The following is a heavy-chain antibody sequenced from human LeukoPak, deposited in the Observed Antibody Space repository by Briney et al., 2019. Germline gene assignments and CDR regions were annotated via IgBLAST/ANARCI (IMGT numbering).Heavy chain of an antibody. CDR2: IYHSGST. J-gene: IGHJ3*02. V-gene: IGHV4-4*02. Sequence: PSETLSLTCAVSGGSISSSNWWSWVRQPPGKGLEWIGEIYHSGSTNYNPSLKSRVTISVDKSKNQFSLKLSSVTAADTAVYYCARTYYYDSSGYYYGGGGAFDIWGQGTMVTVSS. CDR3: ARTYYYDSSGYYYGGGGAFDI. CDR1: GGSISSSNW. D-gene: IGHD3-22*01.